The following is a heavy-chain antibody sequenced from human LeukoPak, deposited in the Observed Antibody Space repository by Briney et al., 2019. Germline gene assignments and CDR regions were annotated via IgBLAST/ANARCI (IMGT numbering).Heavy chain of an antibody. CDR3: ARGVRLITIFGVVPYYFDY. J-gene: IGHJ4*02. CDR1: GGTFSSYA. CDR2: IIPIFGTA. D-gene: IGHD3-3*01. Sequence: GASVKVSCKASGGTFSSYAISWVRQAPGQGLEWMGGIIPIFGTANYAQKFQGRVTITADESTSTAYMELSSLRSEDTAVYYCARGVRLITIFGVVPYYFDYWGQGTLVTVSS. V-gene: IGHV1-69*13.